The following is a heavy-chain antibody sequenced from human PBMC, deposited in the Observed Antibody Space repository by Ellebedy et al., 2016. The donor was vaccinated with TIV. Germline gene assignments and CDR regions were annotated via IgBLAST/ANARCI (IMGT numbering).Heavy chain of an antibody. J-gene: IGHJ4*02. Sequence: PGGSLRLSCAASGFTVSSNYMNWVRQAPGKGLEWVSVIYSGGDGGDTYYADSVKGRFTISRDNSKNTLYLQMNSLRAEDTAVYYCAKGRGGGSDSSAPRYYFDYWGLGTLVTVSS. CDR1: GFTVSSNY. D-gene: IGHD3-22*01. V-gene: IGHV3-53*01. CDR2: IYSGGDGGDT. CDR3: AKGRGGGSDSSAPRYYFDY.